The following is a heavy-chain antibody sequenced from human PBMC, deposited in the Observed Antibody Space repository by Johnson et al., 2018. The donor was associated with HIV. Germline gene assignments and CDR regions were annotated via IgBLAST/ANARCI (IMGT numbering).Heavy chain of an antibody. CDR2: INWNGGST. CDR1: GFTFDDYG. V-gene: IGHV3-20*04. J-gene: IGHJ3*02. Sequence: MQLVESGGGLVQPGGSLRLSCAASGFTFDDYGMSWVRQAPGKGLEWVSGINWNGGSTGYADSVKGRFTISRDNSKNTLYLQMNSLRAEDTAVYYCAKDRTSAQSAFDIWGQGTMVTVSS. CDR3: AKDRTSAQSAFDI. D-gene: IGHD1-1*01.